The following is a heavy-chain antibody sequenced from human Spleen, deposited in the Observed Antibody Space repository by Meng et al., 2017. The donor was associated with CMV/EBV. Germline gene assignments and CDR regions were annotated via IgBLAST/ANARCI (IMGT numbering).Heavy chain of an antibody. Sequence: GSLRLSCAVSGFTFSIYDMNWVRQAPGKGLEWVSSISSSSSYIYYADSVKGRFTISRDDAKNSLYLQMNSLRADDTAVYYCAKDLGIVGVTGEIAFDIWGQGTMVTVSS. CDR2: ISSSSSYI. CDR1: GFTFSIYD. V-gene: IGHV3-21*01. D-gene: IGHD1-26*01. CDR3: AKDLGIVGVTGEIAFDI. J-gene: IGHJ3*02.